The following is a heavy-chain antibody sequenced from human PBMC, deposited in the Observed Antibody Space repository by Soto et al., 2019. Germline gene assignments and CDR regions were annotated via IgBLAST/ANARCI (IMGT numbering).Heavy chain of an antibody. J-gene: IGHJ3*02. D-gene: IGHD2-15*01. CDR3: ARRPLGYCSGGSCYRGAFDI. CDR1: GGSVSNYY. CDR2: IYYSGST. Sequence: DTLSLACTGSGGSVSNYYWSWIRQPPGKGLEWIGYIYYSGSTNYNPSLKSRVTISVDTSKNQFSLKLSSVTAADTAVYYCARRPLGYCSGGSCYRGAFDIWGQGTMVTVSS. V-gene: IGHV4-59*02.